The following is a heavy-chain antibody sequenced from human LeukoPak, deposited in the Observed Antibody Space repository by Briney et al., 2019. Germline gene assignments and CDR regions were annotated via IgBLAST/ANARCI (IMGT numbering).Heavy chain of an antibody. V-gene: IGHV4-34*01. CDR3: ARGPKITIFGVVAGRSTSLDY. D-gene: IGHD3-3*01. CDR1: GGPFSGYY. Sequence: PSETLSLTCAVYGGPFSGYYWSWIRQPPGKGLEWIGEINHSGSTNYNPSLKSRVTISVDTSKNQFSLKLSSVTAADTAVYYCARGPKITIFGVVAGRSTSLDYWGQGTLVTVSS. J-gene: IGHJ4*02. CDR2: INHSGST.